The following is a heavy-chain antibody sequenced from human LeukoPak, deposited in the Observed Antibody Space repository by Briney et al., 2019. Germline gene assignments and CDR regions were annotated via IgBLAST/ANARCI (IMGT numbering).Heavy chain of an antibody. V-gene: IGHV1-18*01. Sequence: ASVKVSCKASGYTFTSYGISWVRQAPGQGLEWMGWISAYNGNTNYAQKFQGRVTMTRDTSTSTVYMELSSLRPEDTAVYYCARGGSFGAYFDYWGQGTLVTVSS. CDR3: ARGGSFGAYFDY. CDR1: GYTFTSYG. J-gene: IGHJ4*02. D-gene: IGHD3-16*01. CDR2: ISAYNGNT.